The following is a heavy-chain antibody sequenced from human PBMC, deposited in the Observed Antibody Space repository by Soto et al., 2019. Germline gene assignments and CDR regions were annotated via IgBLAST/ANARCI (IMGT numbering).Heavy chain of an antibody. V-gene: IGHV4-59*12. Sequence: SETLSLTCTVSGGSISSYYWSWIRQPPGKGLEWIGYIYYSGSTNYNPSLKSRVTISVDTSKNQFSLKLSSVTAADTAVYYCAGLYGSGSYWGQGTLVTVSS. J-gene: IGHJ4*02. D-gene: IGHD3-10*01. CDR1: GGSISSYY. CDR2: IYYSGST. CDR3: AGLYGSGSY.